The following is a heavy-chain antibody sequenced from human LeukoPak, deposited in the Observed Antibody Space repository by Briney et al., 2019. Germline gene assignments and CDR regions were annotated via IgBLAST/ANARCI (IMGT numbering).Heavy chain of an antibody. CDR1: GFTFSSYW. V-gene: IGHV3-7*01. CDR2: IKQDGSEK. J-gene: IGHJ4*02. Sequence: GGSLRLSCAASGFTFSSYWMSWVRQAPGKGLEWVANIKQDGSEKYYVDSVKGRFTISRDNAKNSLYLQMNSLRAEDTAVYYYARDPYYDFWSGFLGDYWGQGTLVTVSS. D-gene: IGHD3-3*01. CDR3: ARDPYYDFWSGFLGDY.